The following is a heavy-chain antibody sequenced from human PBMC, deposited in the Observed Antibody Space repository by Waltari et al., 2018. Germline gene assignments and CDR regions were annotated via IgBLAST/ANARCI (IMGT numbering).Heavy chain of an antibody. CDR2: IKSEGDGGTT. J-gene: IGHJ6*02. CDR3: ATDYGDFLGV. CDR1: GFTFTKAW. Sequence: EVQLVESGGGLVKPGGSLSLSCVVPGFTFTKAWMSWVRQGPGKGLEWVGRIKSEGDGGTTDYATPLKGRISLSRDDSKNTVYLQMNTLKAEDTGVYFCATDYGDFLGVWGPGTTVTV. V-gene: IGHV3-15*01. D-gene: IGHD3-10*01.